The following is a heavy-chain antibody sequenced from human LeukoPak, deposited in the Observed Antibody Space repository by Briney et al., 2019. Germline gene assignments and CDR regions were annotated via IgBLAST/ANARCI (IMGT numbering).Heavy chain of an antibody. CDR1: GYTFTGYY. D-gene: IGHD5-12*01. Sequence: GASVKVSCMASGYTFTGYYMHWLRQAPGQGLDWMGWINPNSGGTNYAQKFQGRVTMTRDTSLSTAYMDLSGLRSDDTAVYYCARELVDIVATSYFDVWGQGTMVTVSS. V-gene: IGHV1-2*02. CDR2: INPNSGGT. J-gene: IGHJ3*01. CDR3: ARELVDIVATSYFDV.